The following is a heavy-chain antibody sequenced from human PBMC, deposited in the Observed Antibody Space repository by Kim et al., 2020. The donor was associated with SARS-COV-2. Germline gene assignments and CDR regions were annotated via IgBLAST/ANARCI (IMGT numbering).Heavy chain of an antibody. J-gene: IGHJ4*02. V-gene: IGHV1-3*01. CDR2: VNAGKSNT. D-gene: IGHD3-10*01. Sequence: ASVKVSCKASGYSFSDYTIHWVRQAPGQRLEWMGWVNAGKSNTRYSPKFQGRVTITRDTSATTADMELSSLRSEDTALYFCARGWFGEFLANLDYWGQGTQVSVSS. CDR3: ARGWFGEFLANLDY. CDR1: GYSFSDYT.